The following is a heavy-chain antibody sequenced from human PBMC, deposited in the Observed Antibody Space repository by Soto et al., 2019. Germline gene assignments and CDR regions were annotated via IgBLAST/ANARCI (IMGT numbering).Heavy chain of an antibody. CDR3: AKDNWVAVRGVIDAFDI. J-gene: IGHJ3*02. V-gene: IGHV3-23*01. CDR2: ISGSGGST. CDR1: GFTFSSYA. Sequence: GGSLRLSCAASGFTFSSYAMSWVRQAPGKGLEWVSAISGSGGSTYYADSVKGRFTISRDNSKNTLYLQMNSLRAEDTAVYYCAKDNWVAVRGVIDAFDIWGQGTMVTVSS. D-gene: IGHD3-10*01.